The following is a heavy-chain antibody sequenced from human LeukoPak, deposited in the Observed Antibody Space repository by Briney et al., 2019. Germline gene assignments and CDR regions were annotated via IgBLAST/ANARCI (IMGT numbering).Heavy chain of an antibody. CDR3: AREATYRHIVVVTASDAFDI. J-gene: IGHJ3*02. V-gene: IGHV1-46*01. Sequence: ASVKVSCKASGYTFTSYYMHWVRQAPGQGLEWMGIINPSGGSTSYAQKFQGRVTMTRDTSTSTVYMELSSLRSEDTAVYYCAREATYRHIVVVTASDAFDIWGQGTMVTVSS. CDR1: GYTFTSYY. CDR2: INPSGGST. D-gene: IGHD2-21*02.